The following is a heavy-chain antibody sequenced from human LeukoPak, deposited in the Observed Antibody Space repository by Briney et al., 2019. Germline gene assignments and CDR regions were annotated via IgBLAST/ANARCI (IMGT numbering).Heavy chain of an antibody. J-gene: IGHJ5*02. Sequence: PSETLSLTCGVSGDSISSHSWWSWVRQPPGEGLEWIGEIYHTGSTNYSPSFKSRVTMLVDKSKNLFSLKLTSVTPADKAVYYCARETYLSGSPERCFDAWGQGTLVTVSS. CDR2: IYHTGST. V-gene: IGHV4-4*02. CDR3: ARETYLSGSPERCFDA. D-gene: IGHD3-10*01. CDR1: GDSISSHSW.